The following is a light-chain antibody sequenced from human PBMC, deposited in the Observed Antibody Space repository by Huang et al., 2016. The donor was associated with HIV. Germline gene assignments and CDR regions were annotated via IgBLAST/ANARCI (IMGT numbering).Light chain of an antibody. V-gene: IGKV3-11*01. CDR1: QSVNNY. J-gene: IGKJ4*01. CDR3: QQRSDWLT. CDR2: DAS. Sequence: EIVLTQSPATLSLSPGERAPLSCRASQSVNNYLACYQQKPGQAPRLLIDDASTRATGIPARFSGGGSGTDFTLTISSLEPEDFAVYYCQQRSDWLTFGGGTKVEIK.